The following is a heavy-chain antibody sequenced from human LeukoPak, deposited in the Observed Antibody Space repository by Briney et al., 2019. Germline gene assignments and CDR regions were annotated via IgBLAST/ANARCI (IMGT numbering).Heavy chain of an antibody. CDR2: INPSGGST. J-gene: IGHJ5*02. V-gene: IGHV1-46*01. Sequence: GASVKVSCKASGYTFTSYYMHWVRQAPGQGLEWMGIINPSGGSTSYAQKFQRRVTMTRDTSTSTVYRELSSLRSEDTAVYYCARGNTMVRGVIGVIWFDPWGQGTLVTVSS. D-gene: IGHD3-10*01. CDR1: GYTFTSYY. CDR3: ARGNTMVRGVIGVIWFDP.